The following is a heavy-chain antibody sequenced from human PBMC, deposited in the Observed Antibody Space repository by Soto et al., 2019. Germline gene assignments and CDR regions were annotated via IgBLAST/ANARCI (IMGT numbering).Heavy chain of an antibody. CDR3: ARDSGYTSGNSVNHYLDC. CDR1: GFTLRSYW. D-gene: IGHD3-10*01. J-gene: IGHJ4*01. V-gene: IGHV3-7*01. CDR2: IKTDASEK. Sequence: EEQLVASGGGLVQPGGSLRLSCAASGFTLRSYWMSWVRQAPGKGLEWLATIKTDASEKKYVDSVKGRFTVFRDNAKNSLYQQMDSLTAEDTDVYYCARDSGYTSGNSVNHYLDCWGRGTLVTVSS.